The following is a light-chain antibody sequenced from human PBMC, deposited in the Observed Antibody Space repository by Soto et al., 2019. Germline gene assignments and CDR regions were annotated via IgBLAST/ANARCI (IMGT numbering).Light chain of an antibody. V-gene: IGLV4-69*02. CDR2: LNGDGSQ. Sequence: QSVLTQSPAASASLGASVKLTCTLSSGHTNYAIAWHQQRPDKGPRYLMKLNGDGSQTKGGGIPDRFSGSSSGAERYLTISSRQSEDEADYYCQTWGTGTVVFGGGTKLTVL. J-gene: IGLJ2*01. CDR1: SGHTNYA. CDR3: QTWGTGTVV.